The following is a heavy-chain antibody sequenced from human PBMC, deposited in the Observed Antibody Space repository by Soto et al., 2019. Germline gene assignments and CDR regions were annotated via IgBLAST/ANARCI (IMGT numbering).Heavy chain of an antibody. V-gene: IGHV1-2*04. J-gene: IGHJ3*02. D-gene: IGHD2-2*01. CDR1: GGTFSSYT. Sequence: ASVKVSCKASGGTFSSYTISWVRQAPGQGLEWMGRIIPNSGGTNYAQKFQGWVTMTRDTSISTAYMELSRLRSDDTAVYYCARGGIVVVPAAMPAPDDAFDIWGQGTMVTVSS. CDR2: IIPNSGGT. CDR3: ARGGIVVVPAAMPAPDDAFDI.